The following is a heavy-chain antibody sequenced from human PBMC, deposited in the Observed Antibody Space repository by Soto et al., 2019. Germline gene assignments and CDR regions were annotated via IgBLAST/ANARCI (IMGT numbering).Heavy chain of an antibody. CDR1: GFLCRNAW. J-gene: IGHJ4*02. CDR3: AHAGDYDLMSFDR. CDR2: IKSKAEGGTA. V-gene: IGHV3-15*01. Sequence: GGSLRLSCAASGFLCRNAWITWVRQAPGKWLEWVGRIKSKAEGGTADYAATMKGRLTVSKDTSTNRVVLTIANMIPEEPGTYFCAHAGDYDLMSFDRWGPGTLVTVSS. D-gene: IGHD4-17*01.